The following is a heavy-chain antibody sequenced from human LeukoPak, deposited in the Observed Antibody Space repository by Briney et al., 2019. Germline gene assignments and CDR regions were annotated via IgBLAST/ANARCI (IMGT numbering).Heavy chain of an antibody. J-gene: IGHJ2*01. V-gene: IGHV3-33*01. CDR2: IWHDGSNK. CDR3: ARDQRSWYFDL. Sequence: PGGSLRLSCAASGFTFSNYGMHWVRQAPGKGLEWVGVIWHDGSNKNYIDSVKGRFTISRDNSKNTLYLQMNSLRVEDTAVYYCARDQRSWYFDLWGRGTLVTVSS. CDR1: GFTFSNYG.